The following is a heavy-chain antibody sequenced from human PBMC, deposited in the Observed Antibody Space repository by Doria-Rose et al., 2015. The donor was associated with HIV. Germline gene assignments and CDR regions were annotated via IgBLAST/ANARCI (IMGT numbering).Heavy chain of an antibody. V-gene: IGHV2-26*01. J-gene: IGHJ4*02. CDR2: ISSDDVR. CDR3: ARIKSSRWYHKYYFDF. CDR1: GVSLSSPGMG. D-gene: IGHD6-13*01. Sequence: QITLKESGPVLVKPTETLTLTCTVSGVSLSSPGMGVSWIRQPPGKALEWLANISSDDVRSYITSLKSRLTIYRDTSKSQVVLTMTDMDPVDTATYHCARIKSSRWYHKYYFDFWGQGTLVIVSA.